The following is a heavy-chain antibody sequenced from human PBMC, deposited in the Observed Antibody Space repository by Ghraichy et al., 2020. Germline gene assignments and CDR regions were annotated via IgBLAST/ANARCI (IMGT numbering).Heavy chain of an antibody. CDR2: ITGGGGNT. V-gene: IGHV3-23*01. Sequence: GGSLRLSCAASGFTFTTFTMNWVRQAPGKGLERVSGITGGGGNTYYADSVKGRFTISRDNSKNTLSLQMNSLRAEDSAVYYCAKGHIDGDYNYFDHWGQGTLVTVSS. CDR1: GFTFTTFT. J-gene: IGHJ4*02. D-gene: IGHD4-17*01. CDR3: AKGHIDGDYNYFDH.